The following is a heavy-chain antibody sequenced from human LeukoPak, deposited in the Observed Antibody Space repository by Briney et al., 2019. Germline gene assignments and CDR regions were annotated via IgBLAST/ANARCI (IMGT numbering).Heavy chain of an antibody. Sequence: LEWMGWISAYNGNTNYAQKLQGRVTMTTDTSTSTAYMELRSLRSDDTAVYYCARLSAAGDYWGQGTLVTVSS. J-gene: IGHJ4*02. CDR3: ARLSAAGDY. D-gene: IGHD2-2*01. CDR2: ISAYNGNT. V-gene: IGHV1-18*01.